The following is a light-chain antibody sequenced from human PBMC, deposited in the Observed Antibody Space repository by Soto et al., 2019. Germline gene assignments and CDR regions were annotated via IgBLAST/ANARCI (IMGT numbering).Light chain of an antibody. J-gene: IGKJ4*01. CDR1: QSVSSSF. CDR3: QQYESSPLT. CDR2: RAS. Sequence: EIVLTQSPDTLSLSTGERATLSCRASQSVSSSFLAWYHQKPGQAPRLLIYRASSRATGIPDRFTGSGSGTDFTLTISRLEPEDFAVYYCQQYESSPLTFGGGTKVEIK. V-gene: IGKV3-20*01.